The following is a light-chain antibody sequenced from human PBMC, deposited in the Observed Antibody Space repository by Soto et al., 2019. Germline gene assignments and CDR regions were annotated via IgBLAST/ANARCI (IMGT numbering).Light chain of an antibody. J-gene: IGLJ1*01. CDR1: SSDVGGYNY. V-gene: IGLV2-14*01. Sequence: QSVLTQPASVSGSPGQSSTISCTGTSSDVGGYNYVSWYQQHPGKAPKLMIYDVSNRPSGVSNRFSGSKSGNTASLTISGLQAEDEADYYCSSYTSSSTPHDVFGTGNKVTVL. CDR2: DVS. CDR3: SSYTSSSTPHDV.